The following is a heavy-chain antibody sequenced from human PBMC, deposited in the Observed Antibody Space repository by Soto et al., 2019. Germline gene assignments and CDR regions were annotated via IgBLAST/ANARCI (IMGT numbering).Heavy chain of an antibody. Sequence: PSETLSLTCTVSGGSINTYYWSWIRQPPGKGLEWIGYIYGSGSTHYNPSLKSRVSISIDTSRNQFSLKLTSVTAADTGVYYCASSSPFHYWGPGILVTVS. CDR3: ASSSPFHY. CDR1: GGSINTYY. J-gene: IGHJ4*02. D-gene: IGHD6-6*01. CDR2: IYGSGST. V-gene: IGHV4-4*08.